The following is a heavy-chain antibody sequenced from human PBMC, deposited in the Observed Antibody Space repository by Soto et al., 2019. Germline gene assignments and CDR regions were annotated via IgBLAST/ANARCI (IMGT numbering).Heavy chain of an antibody. V-gene: IGHV1-8*01. CDR3: ARGLRTGYTSRCLDY. CDR1: GYTFTSYG. CDR2: MNPNSSNT. J-gene: IGHJ4*02. Sequence: QVQLVQSGAEVKKPGASVKVSCKASGYTFTSYGINWVRQATGQGFEWMGWMNPNSSNTDYAQKFQGRVTMTRNTSISTADRELTSLTSDDTAVYYCARGLRTGYTSRCLDYWGRGTLVTVSS. D-gene: IGHD6-13*01.